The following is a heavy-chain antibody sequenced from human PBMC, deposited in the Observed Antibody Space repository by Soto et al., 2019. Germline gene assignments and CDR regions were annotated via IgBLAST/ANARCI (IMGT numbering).Heavy chain of an antibody. CDR1: GGTFSSYA. V-gene: IGHV1-69*05. Sequence: QVQLVQSGAEVKKPGSSVKVSCKASGGTFSSYAISWVRQAPGQGLEWMGGIIPIFGTANYAQKFQGRVTXTXAXSXRTADMELSSLRSEDTAVYYCARHPGGRGYYYGMDVWGQGTTVTVSS. CDR3: ARHPGGRGYYYGMDV. CDR2: IIPIFGTA. J-gene: IGHJ6*02. D-gene: IGHD2-15*01.